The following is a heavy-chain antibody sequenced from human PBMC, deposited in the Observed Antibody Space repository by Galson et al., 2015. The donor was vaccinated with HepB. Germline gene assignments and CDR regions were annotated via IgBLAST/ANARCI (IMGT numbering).Heavy chain of an antibody. CDR2: ISGSGGST. CDR1: GFTFSSYA. J-gene: IGHJ6*02. D-gene: IGHD6-6*01. V-gene: IGHV3-23*01. CDR3: AKDGGEYSSSFLYYGKDV. Sequence: SLRLSCAASGFTFSSYAMSWVRQAPGKGLEWVSAISGSGGSTYYADSVKGRFTISRDNSKDTLYLQMNSLRAEDTAVYYCAKDGGEYSSSFLYYGKDVWGHGTTVTVSS.